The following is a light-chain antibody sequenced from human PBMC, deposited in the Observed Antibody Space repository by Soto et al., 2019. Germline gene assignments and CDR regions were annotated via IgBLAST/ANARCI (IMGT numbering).Light chain of an antibody. J-gene: IGLJ3*02. CDR3: GSYTSSSSWV. V-gene: IGLV2-14*03. Sequence: QSVLTQPAPVSGTPGQSITVSCTGSSSDVGTYNSVSWYQQHPGKAPKLIIYDVSNRPSGVSNRFSGSKSGNTASLTISGLQTEDEADYYCGSYTSSSSWVFGGGTKVTV. CDR1: SSDVGTYNS. CDR2: DVS.